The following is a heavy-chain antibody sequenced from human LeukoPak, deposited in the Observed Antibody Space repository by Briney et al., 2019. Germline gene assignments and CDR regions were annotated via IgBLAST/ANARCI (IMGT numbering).Heavy chain of an antibody. D-gene: IGHD6-6*01. CDR2: ISAYNGNT. J-gene: IGHJ5*02. CDR3: ARSKFRYSSSANWFDP. CDR1: GYTFTIYG. Sequence: GASVKVSCKASGYTFTIYGSSWVRQAPGQGRERMGWISAYNGNTNYAQKLQGRVTITTDTATSTAYMELRSLRSDDTAVYYCARSKFRYSSSANWFDPWGQGTLVTVSS. V-gene: IGHV1-18*01.